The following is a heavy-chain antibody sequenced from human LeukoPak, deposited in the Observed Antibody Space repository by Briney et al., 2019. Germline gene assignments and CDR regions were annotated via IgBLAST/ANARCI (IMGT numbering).Heavy chain of an antibody. CDR1: GDSLTTYY. Sequence: SETLSLTCTVSGDSLTTYYWNWIRQPPGKGLEWIGWIFHSGITNYNPSFKSRVTISLDASRNQFSLKLSSVTAADTAVYFCASLSGGVGARRLGYWGQGALVTVSS. CDR3: ASLSGGVGARRLGY. CDR2: IFHSGIT. J-gene: IGHJ4*02. D-gene: IGHD1-26*01. V-gene: IGHV4-59*08.